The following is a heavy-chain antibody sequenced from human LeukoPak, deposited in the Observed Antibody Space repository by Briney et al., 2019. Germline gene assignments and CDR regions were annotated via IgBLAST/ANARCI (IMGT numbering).Heavy chain of an antibody. CDR1: GFTFSSYG. Sequence: GRSLRLSCAASGFTFSSYGMHWVRQAPGKGLEWVAVIWYDGSNKYYADSVKGRFTISRDNSKNTLYLQMNSLRAEDTAVYYCASGITMVRGPTDYYGMDVWGKGTTVTVSS. D-gene: IGHD3-10*01. CDR2: IWYDGSNK. V-gene: IGHV3-33*01. CDR3: ASGITMVRGPTDYYGMDV. J-gene: IGHJ6*04.